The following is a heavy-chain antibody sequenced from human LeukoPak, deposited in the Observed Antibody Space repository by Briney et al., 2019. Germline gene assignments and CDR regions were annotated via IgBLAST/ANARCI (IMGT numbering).Heavy chain of an antibody. D-gene: IGHD5-12*01. CDR1: GFTFSSYA. Sequence: GRSLRLSCAASGFTFSSYAMHWVRQAPGKGLEWVAVISYDGSNKYYADSVKGRFTISRDNSKNTLYLQMSSLRSEDTAVYYCARGWLRYIRDLYYFDYWGQGTLVTVSS. CDR2: ISYDGSNK. CDR3: ARGWLRYIRDLYYFDY. J-gene: IGHJ4*02. V-gene: IGHV3-30*04.